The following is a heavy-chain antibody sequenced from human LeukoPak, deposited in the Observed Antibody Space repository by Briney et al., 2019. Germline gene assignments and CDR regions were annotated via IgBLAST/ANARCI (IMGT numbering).Heavy chain of an antibody. D-gene: IGHD6-13*01. J-gene: IGHJ4*02. CDR3: ARGGSWQLVRIGDY. V-gene: IGHV3-30-3*01. Sequence: QPGRSLRLSCAASGFTFSSYAMHWVRQAPGKGLEWVAVISYDGSNKYYADSVKGRFTISRDNSKNTLYLQMNSLRAEDTAVYYCARGGSWQLVRIGDYWGQGTLVTVSS. CDR1: GFTFSSYA. CDR2: ISYDGSNK.